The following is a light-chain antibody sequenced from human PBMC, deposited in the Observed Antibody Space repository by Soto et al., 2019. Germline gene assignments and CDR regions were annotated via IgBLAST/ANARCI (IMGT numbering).Light chain of an antibody. CDR2: EVS. V-gene: IGLV2-8*01. J-gene: IGLJ2*01. CDR1: SSDVGSYNY. CDR3: SSFAGNNNFV. Sequence: QSALTQPPSTSGSPGQSITISCTGTSSDVGSYNYVSWYQQHPGKAPKLMISEVSKRPSGVSNRFSGSKSGNTASLTVSGLQAEDEADYYCSSFAGNNNFVFGAGTKLTVL.